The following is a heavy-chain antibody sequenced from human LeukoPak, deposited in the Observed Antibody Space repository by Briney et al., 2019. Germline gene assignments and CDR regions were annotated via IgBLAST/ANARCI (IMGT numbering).Heavy chain of an antibody. Sequence: GGSLRLSCAASGFTFSSYSMNWVRQAPGKGLEWVSYISSSSSTIYYADSVKGRFTISRDNAKNSLYLQMNSLRAEDTAVYYCARDRRFGEEDYWGEGTLVTVSS. V-gene: IGHV3-48*01. CDR1: GFTFSSYS. J-gene: IGHJ4*02. D-gene: IGHD3-10*01. CDR3: ARDRRFGEEDY. CDR2: ISSSSSTI.